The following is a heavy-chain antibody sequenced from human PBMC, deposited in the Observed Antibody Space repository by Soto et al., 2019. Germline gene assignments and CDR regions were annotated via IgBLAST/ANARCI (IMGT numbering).Heavy chain of an antibody. J-gene: IGHJ5*02. CDR2: IYHSGST. V-gene: IGHV4-30-2*01. CDR1: GGSISSGGYS. D-gene: IGHD2-2*01. CDR3: ARXWXYAPRFDP. Sequence: QLQLQESGSGLVKPSQTLSLTCAVSGGSISSGGYSWSWIRQPPGKGLEWIGYIYHSGSTYYNPSLKSRVTXSXXXXXXXXXXXXXXXXXXXXXXYXXARXWXYAPRFDPWGQGTLVTVSS.